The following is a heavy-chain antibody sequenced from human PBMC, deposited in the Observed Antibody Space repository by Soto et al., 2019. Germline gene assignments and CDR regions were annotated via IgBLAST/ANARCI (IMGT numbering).Heavy chain of an antibody. CDR3: AREYGRPSCPYYFAS. CDR1: EVTSSTYW. D-gene: IGHD2-15*01. CDR2: IRQDGNEK. J-gene: IGHJ4*02. V-gene: IGHV3-7*01. Sequence: RDRCGAAEVTSSTYWVSRVSKNQGKGLEWVATIRQDGNEKHCVDSVKGRFTISRDNAKNSLSLQMDSLGAEDSAIYYFAREYGRPSCPYYFASWGRGIPVPVSS.